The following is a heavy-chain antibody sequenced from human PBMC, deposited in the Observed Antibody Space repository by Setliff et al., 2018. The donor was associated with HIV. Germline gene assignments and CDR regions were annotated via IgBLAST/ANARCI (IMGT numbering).Heavy chain of an antibody. CDR2: IKQDGSVI. J-gene: IGHJ6*03. Sequence: PGGSLRLSCAASGFTFSSRWMTWVRQAPGKGLEWVANIKQDGSVINYAGSVKGRFTISRDNAKNTLYLQMNSLRAEDTAVYYCARTGHYYYYYMDVWGKGTTVTVSS. CDR1: GFTFSSRW. CDR3: ARTGHYYYYYMDV. V-gene: IGHV3-7*01.